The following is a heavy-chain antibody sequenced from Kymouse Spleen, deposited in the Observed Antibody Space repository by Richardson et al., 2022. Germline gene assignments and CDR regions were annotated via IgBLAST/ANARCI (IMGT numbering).Heavy chain of an antibody. CDR2: IGTAGDT. Sequence: EVQLVESGGGLVQPGGSLRLSCAASGFTFSSYDMHWVRQATGKGLEWVSAIGTAGDTYYPGSVKGRFTISRENAKNSLYLQMNSLRAGDTAVYYCARGTLGIAARPRYYYYYGMDVWGQGTTVTVSS. D-gene: IGHD6-6*01. CDR1: GFTFSSYD. J-gene: IGHJ6*02. V-gene: IGHV3-13*01. CDR3: ARGTLGIAARPRYYYYYGMDV.